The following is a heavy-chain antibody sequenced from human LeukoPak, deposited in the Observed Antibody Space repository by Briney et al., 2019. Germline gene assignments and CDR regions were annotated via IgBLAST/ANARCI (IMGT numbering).Heavy chain of an antibody. CDR1: GFTFSSYG. Sequence: PGGSLRLSCAASGFTFSSYGMSWFRQAPGKGLEWVSAISGSGGSTYYADSVKGRFTISRDNSKNTLYLQMNSLRAEDTAVYYCAKDSPLPQRSEFDPWGQGTLVTVSS. V-gene: IGHV3-23*01. J-gene: IGHJ5*02. CDR3: AKDSPLPQRSEFDP. D-gene: IGHD3-3*01. CDR2: ISGSGGST.